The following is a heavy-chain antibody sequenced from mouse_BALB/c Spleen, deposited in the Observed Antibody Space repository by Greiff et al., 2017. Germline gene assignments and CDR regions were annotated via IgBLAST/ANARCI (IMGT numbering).Heavy chain of an antibody. V-gene: IGHV5-17*02. CDR1: GFTFSSFG. D-gene: IGHD2-12*01. J-gene: IGHJ1*01. CDR2: ISSGSSTI. CDR3: ARSLYDWYFDV. Sequence: EVQGVESGGGLVQPGGSRKLSCAASGFTFSSFGMHWVRQAPEKGLEWVAYISSGSSTIYYADTVKGRFTISRDNPKNTLFLQMTSLRSEDTAMYYCARSLYDWYFDVWGAGTTVTVSS.